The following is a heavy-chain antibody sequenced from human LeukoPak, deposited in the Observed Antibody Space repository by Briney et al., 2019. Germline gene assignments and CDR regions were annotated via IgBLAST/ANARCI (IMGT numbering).Heavy chain of an antibody. V-gene: IGHV1-69*05. CDR2: IIPLFGIA. D-gene: IGHD2-2*01. CDR3: ARGGYCSSTSCPQSNPYYYYYVDV. J-gene: IGHJ6*03. CDR1: RGTFSSYA. Sequence: SVKVSCKASRGTFSSYAISGGRQAPGQGLEWMGGIIPLFGIANYAQQFQGRVTITTDESTTTAYMELSSLRSEDTAVYYCARGGYCSSTSCPQSNPYYYYYVDVWGKGTTVTVSS.